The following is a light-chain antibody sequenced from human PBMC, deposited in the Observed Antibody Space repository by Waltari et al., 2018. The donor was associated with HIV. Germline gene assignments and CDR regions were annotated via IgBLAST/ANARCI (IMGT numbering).Light chain of an antibody. CDR3: QQSYSTSWT. Sequence: DIQMTQSPSSLSASVGDRVTITCRASQDIGKYLNWYQQKPGRAPKVLIYAASSLQSGVTSRFSGSRSGTDFTLTISSLQPEDFATYYCQQSYSTSWTFGPGTKLEI. CDR2: AAS. CDR1: QDIGKY. J-gene: IGKJ1*01. V-gene: IGKV1-39*01.